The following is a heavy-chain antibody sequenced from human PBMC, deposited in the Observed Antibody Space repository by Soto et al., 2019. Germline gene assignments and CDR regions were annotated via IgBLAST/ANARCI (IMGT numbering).Heavy chain of an antibody. CDR3: ARDWYPRFDP. V-gene: IGHV1-18*01. CDR2: ISPSTNET. J-gene: IGHJ5*02. CDR1: GYSFSNYG. D-gene: IGHD6-13*01. Sequence: QVHLVQSGPEVRKPGASMKVSCKASGYSFSNYGITWVRQAPGQGLEWMGWISPSTNETNYAQQFQGRVTVTTDTSTTTAYIELRNLQSDDTAVYYCARDWYPRFDPWGPGTLVTVSS.